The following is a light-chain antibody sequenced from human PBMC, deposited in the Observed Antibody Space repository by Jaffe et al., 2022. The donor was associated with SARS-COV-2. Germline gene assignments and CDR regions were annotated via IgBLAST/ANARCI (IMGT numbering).Light chain of an antibody. J-gene: IGLJ3*02. V-gene: IGLV1-47*01. CDR3: AAWDDSLSAVL. CDR1: SSNIGPNY. Sequence: QSVLTQPPSASGTPGQSVTISCSGSSSNIGPNYVYWYQQFPGTAPKLLIYRTSQRPSGVSDRFSGSKSGTSASLAISGLRSEDEADYYCAAWDDSLSAVLFGGGTQLTVL. CDR2: RTS.